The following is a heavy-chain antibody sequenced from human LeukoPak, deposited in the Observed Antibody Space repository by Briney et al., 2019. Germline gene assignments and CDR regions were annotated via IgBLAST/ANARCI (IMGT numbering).Heavy chain of an antibody. CDR2: IKSKTDGGTT. J-gene: IGHJ4*02. CDR1: GFTFSNAW. CDR3: TTEIWFYSGYEMC. D-gene: IGHD5-12*01. Sequence: SGGSLRLSCAASGFTFSNAWTSWVRQAPGKGLEWVGRIKSKTDGGTTDYAAPVKGRFTISRDDSKNTLYLQMNSLKTEDTAVYYCTTEIWFYSGYEMCWGQGTLVTVSS. V-gene: IGHV3-15*01.